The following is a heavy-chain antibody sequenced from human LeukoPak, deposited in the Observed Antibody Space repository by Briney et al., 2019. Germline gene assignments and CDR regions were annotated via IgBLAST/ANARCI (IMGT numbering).Heavy chain of an antibody. CDR1: GFSFSSYG. CDR2: IWYDGSDK. V-gene: IGHV3-33*06. Sequence: GGSLRLSCAASGFSFSSYGMHWVRQAPGKGLEWVAVIWYDGSDKYYADSVKGRFTISRDNSKNTLYLQMNSLRAEDTAVYYCAKTRIVGATIDYWGQGTLVTVSS. CDR3: AKTRIVGATIDY. D-gene: IGHD1-26*01. J-gene: IGHJ4*02.